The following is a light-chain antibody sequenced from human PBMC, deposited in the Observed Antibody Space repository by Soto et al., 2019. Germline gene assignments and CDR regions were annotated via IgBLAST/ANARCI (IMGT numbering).Light chain of an antibody. J-gene: IGKJ1*01. CDR1: QSISSH. V-gene: IGKV1-39*01. Sequence: DIQMTQSPSSLSASVEDRVTITCRASQSISSHLNWYQQKPGKAPKLLIYAASSLQSGVPSRFSGSGSGTDFTLTISSLQPEDFATYYCQQSYSTPRTFGQGTKVDIK. CDR3: QQSYSTPRT. CDR2: AAS.